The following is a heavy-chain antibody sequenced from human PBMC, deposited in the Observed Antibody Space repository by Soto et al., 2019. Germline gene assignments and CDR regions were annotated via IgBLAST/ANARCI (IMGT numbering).Heavy chain of an antibody. CDR1: GYTFTSYY. Sequence: ASVKVSCKASGYTFTSYYMHWVRQAPGQGLEWMGIINPSGGSTSYAQKFQGRVTMTRDTSASTVYMELSSLRSEDTAVYYCARGVVPAAIHNWFDPWGQGTLVTVSS. J-gene: IGHJ5*02. CDR3: ARGVVPAAIHNWFDP. V-gene: IGHV1-46*01. CDR2: INPSGGST. D-gene: IGHD2-2*02.